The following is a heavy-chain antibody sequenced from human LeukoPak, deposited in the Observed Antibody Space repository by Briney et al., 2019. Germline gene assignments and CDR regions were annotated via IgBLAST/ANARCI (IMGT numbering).Heavy chain of an antibody. V-gene: IGHV3-48*03. D-gene: IGHD3-3*01. J-gene: IGHJ5*02. CDR2: ISSSGSTI. Sequence: GGSPRLSCAASGFTFSSYEMNWVRQAPGKGLEWVSYISSSGSTIYYADSVKGRFTISRDNAKNSLYLQMNSLRAEDTAVYYCARVPAGDFWSGSNWFDPWGQGTLATVSS. CDR1: GFTFSSYE. CDR3: ARVPAGDFWSGSNWFDP.